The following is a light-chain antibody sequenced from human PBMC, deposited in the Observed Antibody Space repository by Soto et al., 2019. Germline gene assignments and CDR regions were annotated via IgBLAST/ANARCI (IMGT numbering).Light chain of an antibody. V-gene: IGLV2-14*01. CDR2: EVT. J-gene: IGLJ3*02. CDR3: QSYERSLSIWV. Sequence: QSALTQPASVSGSPGQSITLSCTGTTTDVGGYIYVSWYQQHPGKAPKLLIYEVTNRPSGVSDRFSGSRSGNTASLTISGLQHEDEADYYCQSYERSLSIWVFGGGTKVTVL. CDR1: TTDVGGYIY.